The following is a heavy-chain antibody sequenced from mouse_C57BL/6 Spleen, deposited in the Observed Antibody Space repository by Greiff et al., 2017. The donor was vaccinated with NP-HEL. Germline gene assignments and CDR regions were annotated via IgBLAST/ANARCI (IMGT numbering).Heavy chain of an antibody. V-gene: IGHV1-50*01. D-gene: IGHD1-1*01. Sequence: VQLQQSGAELVKPEASVKLSCKASGYTFTSYWMQWVKQRPGQGLEWIGEIDPSDSYTNYNQKFKGKATLTVDTSSSTAYMQLSSLTSEDSAVYYCARSLITTVVEGMDYWGQGTSVTVSS. CDR1: GYTFTSYW. J-gene: IGHJ4*01. CDR3: ARSLITTVVEGMDY. CDR2: IDPSDSYT.